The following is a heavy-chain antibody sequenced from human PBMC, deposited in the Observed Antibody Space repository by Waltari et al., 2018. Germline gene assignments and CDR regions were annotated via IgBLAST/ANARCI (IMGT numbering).Heavy chain of an antibody. D-gene: IGHD3-16*01. CDR1: GWSFSGFN. CDR2: INHSGST. J-gene: IGHJ4*02. CDR3: ARVRGSKDY. V-gene: IGHV4-34*01. Sequence: QVQLQPWGAGLLKPSETLSLSCAVYGWSFSGFNWSWIRQPPGKGLEWIGEINHSGSTNCNPSLKSRVTISVDTSKNQFTLKLSSVTAADTAVYYCARVRGSKDYWGQGTLVTVSS.